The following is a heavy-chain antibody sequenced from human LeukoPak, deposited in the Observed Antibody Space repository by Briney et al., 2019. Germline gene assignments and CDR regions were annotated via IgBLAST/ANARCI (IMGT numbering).Heavy chain of an antibody. Sequence: GGSLRLSCAASGFNFSSYAMSWVRQAPGKGLEAPGKGLEWVSTISASGHATYYPDSVRGRFTISRDNSKSTLHLQMDRLRAEDSALYYCAKWPEGATPKFHHWGQGTLVTVSS. CDR1: GFNFSSYA. V-gene: IGHV3-23*01. CDR2: ISASGHAT. J-gene: IGHJ4*02. D-gene: IGHD1-26*01. CDR3: AKWPEGATPKFHH.